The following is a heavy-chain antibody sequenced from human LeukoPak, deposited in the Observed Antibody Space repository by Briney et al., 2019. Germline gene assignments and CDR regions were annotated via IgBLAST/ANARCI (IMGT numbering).Heavy chain of an antibody. J-gene: IGHJ6*03. D-gene: IGHD6-13*01. CDR2: INPSGGST. Sequence: AASVKVSCKASGYTFTSYYMHWVRQAPGQGLEWMGIINPSGGSTSYAQKFQGRVTMTRDTSTCTVYMELSSLRSEDTAVYYCARAMVSSSWYNDYYYYMDVWGKGTTVTISS. CDR3: ARAMVSSSWYNDYYYYMDV. CDR1: GYTFTSYY. V-gene: IGHV1-46*01.